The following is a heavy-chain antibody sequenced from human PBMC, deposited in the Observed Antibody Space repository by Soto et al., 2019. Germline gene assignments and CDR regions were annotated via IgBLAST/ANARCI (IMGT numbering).Heavy chain of an antibody. CDR3: ARRITMVRSTLAFDI. Sequence: GASVKVSCKASGGTFSSYTISWVRQAPGQGLEWMGRIIPILGIANYAQKFQGRVTITADKSTSTAYMELSSLRSEDTAVYYCARRITMVRSTLAFDIWGQGTMVTVSS. J-gene: IGHJ3*02. CDR1: GGTFSSYT. D-gene: IGHD3-10*01. CDR2: IIPILGIA. V-gene: IGHV1-69*02.